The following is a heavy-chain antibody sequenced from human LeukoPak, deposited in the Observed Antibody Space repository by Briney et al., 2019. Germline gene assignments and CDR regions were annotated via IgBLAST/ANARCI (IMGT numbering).Heavy chain of an antibody. V-gene: IGHV3-23*01. D-gene: IGHD3-10*01. J-gene: IGHJ5*02. Sequence: GGTLTLLCAASGFLFRSYGMSWLRQAPGKGLEWVSAISGSGGSTYYADSVKGRFTISRDNSKNTLYLQMNSLRAEDTAVYYCANSRRNYYAPFDPWGQGTLVTVSS. CDR2: ISGSGGST. CDR3: ANSRRNYYAPFDP. CDR1: GFLFRSYG.